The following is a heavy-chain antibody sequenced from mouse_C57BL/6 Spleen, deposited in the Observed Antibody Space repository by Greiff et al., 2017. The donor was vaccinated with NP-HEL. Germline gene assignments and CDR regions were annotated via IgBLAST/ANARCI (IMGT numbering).Heavy chain of an antibody. D-gene: IGHD1-1*01. CDR1: GYTFTSYW. V-gene: IGHV1-74*01. Sequence: QVQLHPPRAELVKGGASVKVSCKASGYTFTSYWMHWVKQRPGQGLEWIGRISPSDSDTNYNQKFKGKATLTVDKSSSTAYMQLSSLTSEDSAVYYCAMRYGSSYGYIDVWGTGTTVTVSS. CDR2: ISPSDSDT. CDR3: AMRYGSSYGYIDV. J-gene: IGHJ1*03.